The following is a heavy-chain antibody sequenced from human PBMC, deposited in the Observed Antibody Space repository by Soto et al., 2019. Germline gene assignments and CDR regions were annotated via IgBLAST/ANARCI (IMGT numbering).Heavy chain of an antibody. CDR3: AKDRNFRIYYYYGMDV. CDR2: IIPIFGTA. D-gene: IGHD2-15*01. J-gene: IGHJ6*02. CDR1: GGTFSSYA. Sequence: SVKVSCKASGGTFSSYAISWVRQAPGQGLEWMGGIIPIFGTANYAQKFQGRVTITADESTSTAYMELSSLRSEDTAVYYCAKDRNFRIYYYYGMDVWGQGTTVTVSS. V-gene: IGHV1-69*13.